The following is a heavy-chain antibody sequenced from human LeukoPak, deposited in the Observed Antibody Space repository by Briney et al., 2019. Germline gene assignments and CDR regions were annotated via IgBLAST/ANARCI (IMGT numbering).Heavy chain of an antibody. Sequence: GGSLRLSCATSGFTFSSYAMSWVRQAPGKGLEWVSAISGSGGSTYYADSVKGRFTISRDNSKNTLYLQMNSLRAEDTAVYYCAKELGSSSEYYYFDYWGQGTLVTVSS. CDR3: AKELGSSSEYYYFDY. J-gene: IGHJ4*02. D-gene: IGHD6-6*01. CDR2: ISGSGGST. CDR1: GFTFSSYA. V-gene: IGHV3-23*01.